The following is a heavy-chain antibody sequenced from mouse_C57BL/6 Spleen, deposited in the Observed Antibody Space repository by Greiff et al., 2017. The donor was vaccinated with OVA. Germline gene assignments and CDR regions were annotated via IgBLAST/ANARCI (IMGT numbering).Heavy chain of an antibody. CDR2: INPNNGGT. Sequence: VQLKQSGPELVKPGASVKLSCKASGYTFTDYYMNWVKQSPGQSLEWIGDINPNNGGTSYNQKFKGKATLTVDKSSSTAYMQLSSLTYEDSAVYYCAIEAGYDCSAFDYWGQGTPVTVSA. CDR3: AIEAGYDCSAFDY. D-gene: IGHD2-2*01. J-gene: IGHJ3*01. V-gene: IGHV1-26*01. CDR1: GYTFTDYY.